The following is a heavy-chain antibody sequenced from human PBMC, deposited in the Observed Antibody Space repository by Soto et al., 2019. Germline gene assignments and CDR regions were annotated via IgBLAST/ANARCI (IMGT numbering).Heavy chain of an antibody. CDR3: ANRYCTNGVCPYYYYYGMDV. V-gene: IGHV3-23*01. J-gene: IGHJ6*02. CDR1: GFTFSSYA. D-gene: IGHD2-8*01. Sequence: EVQLLESGGGLVQSGGSLRLSCAASGFTFSSYAMSWVRQAPGKGLEWVSAISGSGGSTYYADSVKGRFTISRDNSKNTLYLQMNSLRAEDTAVYYCANRYCTNGVCPYYYYYGMDVWGQGTTVTVSS. CDR2: ISGSGGST.